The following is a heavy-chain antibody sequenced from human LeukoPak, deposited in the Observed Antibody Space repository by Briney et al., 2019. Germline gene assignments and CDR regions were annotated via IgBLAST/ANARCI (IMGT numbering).Heavy chain of an antibody. CDR3: AIVPLYGIGS. Sequence: GGSLSLSCGPSGFTLGSSWTSWVRQAPGKGLEWVANIRADGGVRNYVDSVKGRFTISRDKTKNSLYLQMNSLRAEDTAVYYCAIVPLYGIGSWGQGTLVTVSS. CDR2: IRADGGVR. D-gene: IGHD2/OR15-2a*01. J-gene: IGHJ4*02. V-gene: IGHV3-7*05. CDR1: GFTLGSSW.